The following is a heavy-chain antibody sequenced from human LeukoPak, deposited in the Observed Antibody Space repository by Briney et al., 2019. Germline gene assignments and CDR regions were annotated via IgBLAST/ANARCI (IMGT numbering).Heavy chain of an antibody. D-gene: IGHD4-17*01. CDR3: ARGHTVTEFDY. Sequence: SETLSLTCTVSGGSISSGDYYWSWIRQPPGKGLEWIGYIYYSGSTYYNPSLKSRVTIPVDTSKNQFSLKLSSVTAADTAVYYCARGHTVTEFDYWGQGTLVTVSS. CDR1: GGSISSGDYY. V-gene: IGHV4-30-4*01. J-gene: IGHJ4*02. CDR2: IYYSGST.